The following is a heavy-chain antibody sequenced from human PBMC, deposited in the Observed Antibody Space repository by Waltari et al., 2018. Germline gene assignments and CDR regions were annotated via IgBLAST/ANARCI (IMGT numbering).Heavy chain of an antibody. Sequence: QVQLVQSGAEVKKPGASVKVSCKASGYTFTSYYMHWVRQAPGQGLEWMGIINPSGGSTRHAQKFQGRVTRTRDTATSTVYMGRSSLGSEDTAVYYCARGERGGSYSVFDYWGQGTLVTVSS. V-gene: IGHV1-46*01. J-gene: IGHJ4*02. CDR2: INPSGGST. CDR3: ARGERGGSYSVFDY. D-gene: IGHD1-26*01. CDR1: GYTFTSYY.